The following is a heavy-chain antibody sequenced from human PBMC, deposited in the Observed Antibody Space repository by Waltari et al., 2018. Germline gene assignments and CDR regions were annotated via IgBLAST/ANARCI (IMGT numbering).Heavy chain of an antibody. J-gene: IGHJ4*02. CDR1: GYTFTDYY. CDR2: FDPEDCET. V-gene: IGHV1-69-2*01. CDR3: AAAWGDEGLFDY. D-gene: IGHD3-16*01. Sequence: EVQLVQSGAEVKKPGATVKLSCKVSGYTFTDYYMHWVQQAPGKGLEWMGLFDPEDCETIYAEKFQGRVTITADMSTSTAYMELSSLRSEDTAVYYCAAAWGDEGLFDYWGQGTLVTVSS.